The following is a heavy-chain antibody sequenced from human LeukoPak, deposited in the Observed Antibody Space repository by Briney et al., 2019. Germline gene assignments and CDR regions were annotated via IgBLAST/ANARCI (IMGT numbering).Heavy chain of an antibody. CDR1: GSTFTSCD. Sequence: ASVKVSCKASGSTFTSCDINWVRQATGQGLEWIGWVNPNSGNTGYGPSFQGRVTITRDNSISTAYMALSDSRSEYTAICFCTRGSSRRRDYGGKGTLVTVSS. CDR2: VNPNSGNT. V-gene: IGHV1-8*01. J-gene: IGHJ4*02. CDR3: TRGSSRRRDY.